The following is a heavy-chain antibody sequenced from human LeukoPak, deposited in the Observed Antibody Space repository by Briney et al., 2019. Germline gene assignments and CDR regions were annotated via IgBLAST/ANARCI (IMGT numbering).Heavy chain of an antibody. Sequence: SETLSLTCTVSGGSISSSSYYWGWIRQRPGRGLDWIGTNYYAGGTYYNPSLKSRVTISVDTSKNQFSLRLSSVTAADTAVYYCARGFGESEYYYYGMDVWGQGTTVTVSS. CDR3: ARGFGESEYYYYGMDV. V-gene: IGHV4-39*01. CDR1: GGSISSSSYY. D-gene: IGHD3-10*01. CDR2: NYYAGGT. J-gene: IGHJ6*02.